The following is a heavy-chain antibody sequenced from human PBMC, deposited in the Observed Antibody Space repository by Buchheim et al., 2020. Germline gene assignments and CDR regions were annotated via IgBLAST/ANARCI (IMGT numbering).Heavy chain of an antibody. V-gene: IGHV3-48*03. Sequence: EVQLVESGGGLVQPGGSLRLSCAASGFTFSSYEMYWVRQAPGKGLEWVSYISSSGSTIYYADSVKGRSTISRDNAKNSLYLQMNSLRAEDTAVYYCASGLGATSPYYYYYGMDVWGQGTT. CDR2: ISSSGSTI. CDR1: GFTFSSYE. D-gene: IGHD1-26*01. J-gene: IGHJ6*02. CDR3: ASGLGATSPYYYYYGMDV.